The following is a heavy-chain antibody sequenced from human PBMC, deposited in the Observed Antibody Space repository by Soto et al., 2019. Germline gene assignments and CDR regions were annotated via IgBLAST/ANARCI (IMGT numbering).Heavy chain of an antibody. J-gene: IGHJ6*03. Sequence: ASVKVSCKASGGTFSSYTISWVRQAPGQGLEWMGRIIPILGIANYAQKFQGRVTITADKSTSTAYMELSSLRSEDTAVYYCARSIPSYCSGGSCYPYYYYYYMDVWGKGTTVTVSS. CDR1: GGTFSSYT. V-gene: IGHV1-69*02. D-gene: IGHD2-15*01. CDR3: ARSIPSYCSGGSCYPYYYYYYMDV. CDR2: IIPILGIA.